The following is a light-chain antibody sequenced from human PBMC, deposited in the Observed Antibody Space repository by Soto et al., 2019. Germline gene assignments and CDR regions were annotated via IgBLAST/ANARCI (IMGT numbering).Light chain of an antibody. CDR3: SSYTSSSTLFYV. CDR1: SSDVGGYNY. J-gene: IGLJ1*01. V-gene: IGLV2-14*01. Sequence: QSALTQPASVSGSPGQSITISCTGTSSDVGGYNYVSWYQQHPGKAPKLMIYEVSNRPSGVSNRFSGSKSGNTASLTISGLQAEDVADYDPSSYTSSSTLFYVFGAGTKLTVL. CDR2: EVS.